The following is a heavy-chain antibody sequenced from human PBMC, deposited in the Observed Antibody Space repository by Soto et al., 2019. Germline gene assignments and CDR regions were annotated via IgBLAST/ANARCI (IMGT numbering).Heavy chain of an antibody. V-gene: IGHV3-43*02. D-gene: IGHD4-4*01. J-gene: IGHJ6*02. CDR2: ISGDGGST. CDR1: GFTFDDYA. Sequence: GGSLRLSCAASGFTFDDYAMHWVRQAPGKGLEWVSLISGDGGSTYYADSVKGRFTISRDNSKNSLYLQMNSLRTEDTALYYCAKVSATVRLYYYYYGMDVWGQGTTVTVSS. CDR3: AKVSATVRLYYYYYGMDV.